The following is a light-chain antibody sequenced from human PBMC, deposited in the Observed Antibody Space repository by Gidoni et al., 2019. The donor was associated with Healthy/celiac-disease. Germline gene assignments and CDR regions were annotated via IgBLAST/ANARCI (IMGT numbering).Light chain of an antibody. CDR3: QQRRNWPPIT. V-gene: IGKV3-11*01. CDR1: QSVSSY. Sequence: EIVLTQYPATLSLSPGERATLSCRASQSVSSYLAWYQQKPGQAPRLLIYDASNRATGIPARFSGGGSGTDFSLTISSLEPEDFAVYYCQQRRNWPPITFGQGTRLEIK. J-gene: IGKJ5*01. CDR2: DAS.